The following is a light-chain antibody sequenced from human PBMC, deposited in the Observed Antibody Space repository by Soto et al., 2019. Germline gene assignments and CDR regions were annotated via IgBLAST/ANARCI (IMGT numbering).Light chain of an antibody. CDR2: EVS. CDR1: SSDVGGYNY. J-gene: IGLJ2*01. V-gene: IGLV2-14*01. Sequence: QSALTQPASVSGSPGQSITISCTGTSSDVGGYNYVSWYQQHPGKAPKLMIYEVSNRPSGVSNRFSGSKSGNTASLTISGLQAEDEADYYSSSYTSSSTLAVFGGGTKLTVL. CDR3: SSYTSSSTLAV.